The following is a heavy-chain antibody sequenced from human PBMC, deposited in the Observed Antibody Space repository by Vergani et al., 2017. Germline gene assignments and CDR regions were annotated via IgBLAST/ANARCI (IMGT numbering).Heavy chain of an antibody. CDR3: ARESADNGSGSDYNGHYYYMDV. J-gene: IGHJ6*03. Sequence: QVQLQESGPGLVKSSETLSLTCSVSFDSIRNLYCNWIRQPPGKGLEWIGSIHYSEKTKYNTSLKTRVTISVNTSKNQFSLKLSSVTAADTAVYYCARESADNGSGSDYNGHYYYMDVWGKGTSVTVSS. CDR2: IHYSEKT. CDR1: FDSIRNLY. V-gene: IGHV4-59*11. D-gene: IGHD3-10*01.